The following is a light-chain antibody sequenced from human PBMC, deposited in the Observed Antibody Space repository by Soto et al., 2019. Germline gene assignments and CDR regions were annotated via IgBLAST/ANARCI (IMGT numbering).Light chain of an antibody. V-gene: IGLV2-8*01. CDR3: CSYADNNDYV. Sequence: QSVLAQPPPASGSLGQSVTIPCTGTSSDVGAYNYVSWYQQHPGKAPKLMIYEVTRRPSGLPDRFSGSKSGNTASLNVSGLQAEDEADYYCCSYADNNDYVFGTGTKVTVL. J-gene: IGLJ1*01. CDR2: EVT. CDR1: SSDVGAYNY.